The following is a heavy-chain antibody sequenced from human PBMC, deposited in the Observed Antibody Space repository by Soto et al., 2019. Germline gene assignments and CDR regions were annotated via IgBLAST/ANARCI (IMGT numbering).Heavy chain of an antibody. D-gene: IGHD7-27*01. CDR3: ERILSLDGDDY. J-gene: IGHJ4*02. CDR1: GFSLSNARMG. Sequence: QVTLKESGPVLVKPTETLTLTCTVSGFSLSNARMGVSWIRQPPGKALEWLAHIFSNDEKAYSTSLKSRLTISKGTSKTQVVLTMTNIDPVDTATYDCERILSLDGDDYWGQGTLVTVSS. V-gene: IGHV2-26*01. CDR2: IFSNDEK.